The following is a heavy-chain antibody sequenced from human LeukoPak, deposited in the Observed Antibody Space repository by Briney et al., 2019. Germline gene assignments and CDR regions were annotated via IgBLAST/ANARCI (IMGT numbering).Heavy chain of an antibody. J-gene: IGHJ5*02. Sequence: SETLSLTCTVSDGSISSGDYYWSWIRQPPGKGLEWIGYIYYSGSTYYNPSLKSRVTISVDTSKNQFSLKLSSVTAADTAVYYCARVGVVVVPAAAWFDPWGQGTLVTVSS. CDR1: DGSISSGDYY. V-gene: IGHV4-30-4*01. D-gene: IGHD2-2*01. CDR3: ARVGVVVVPAAAWFDP. CDR2: IYYSGST.